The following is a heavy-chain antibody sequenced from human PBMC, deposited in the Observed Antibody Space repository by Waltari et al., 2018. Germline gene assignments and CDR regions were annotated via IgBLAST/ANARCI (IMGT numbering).Heavy chain of an antibody. J-gene: IGHJ6*02. D-gene: IGHD2-15*01. CDR1: GFTFSTFF. Sequence: EGQLVESGGDLVQPGGSLRPSCAASGFTFSTFFLHWVRQVPGKGLEGVSRIKTDGSGTTYADSVQGRFTISRDNVKNTLYLQMNSLRAEDTAIYYCANHRPGGLGMEVWGPGTTVTVSS. CDR3: ANHRPGGLGMEV. CDR2: IKTDGSGT. V-gene: IGHV3-74*03.